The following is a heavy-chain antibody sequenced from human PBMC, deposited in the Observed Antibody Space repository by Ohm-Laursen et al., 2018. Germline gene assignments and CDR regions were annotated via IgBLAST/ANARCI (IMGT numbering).Heavy chain of an antibody. Sequence: SLRLSCTASGFMFDDFAMHWVRQAPGKGLEWVSGISWNTGTISYADSVKGRLTISRDNAQKSLYLQMNSLRAEDTALYYCAKDISPVAVNGNAFDIWGQGTMVTVSS. CDR1: GFMFDDFA. CDR2: ISWNTGTI. CDR3: AKDISPVAVNGNAFDI. J-gene: IGHJ3*02. D-gene: IGHD6-19*01. V-gene: IGHV3-9*01.